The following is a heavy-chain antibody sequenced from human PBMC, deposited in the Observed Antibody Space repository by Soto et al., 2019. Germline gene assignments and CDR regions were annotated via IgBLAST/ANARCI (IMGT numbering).Heavy chain of an antibody. V-gene: IGHV1-3*01. D-gene: IGHD2-2*01. CDR2: INAGNGNT. J-gene: IGHJ6*03. Sequence: QVQLVQSGAEVKKPGASVKVSCKASGYTFTSYAMHWVRQAPGQRLEWMGWINAGNGNTKYSQKFQGRVTITRGTSARTAYMELSGLRYDGTAVYYCARNGPGYCSRTSCYRGYYYYYMDVWGKGPTVTVS. CDR1: GYTFTSYA. CDR3: ARNGPGYCSRTSCYRGYYYYYMDV.